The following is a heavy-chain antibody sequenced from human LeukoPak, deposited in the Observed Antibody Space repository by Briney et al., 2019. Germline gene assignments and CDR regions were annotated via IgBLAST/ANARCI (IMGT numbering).Heavy chain of an antibody. D-gene: IGHD6-13*01. V-gene: IGHV5-51*01. CDR3: AREGGSSWPYLDY. CDR2: IYPGDSDT. Sequence: GESLKISCKGSGYSFTNYWIAWVRQMPGKGLEWMGIIYPGDSDTTYSPSFQGQVTISADKSISTAYLQWSSLKASDTAMYYCAREGGSSWPYLDYWGQGTLVTVSS. CDR1: GYSFTNYW. J-gene: IGHJ4*02.